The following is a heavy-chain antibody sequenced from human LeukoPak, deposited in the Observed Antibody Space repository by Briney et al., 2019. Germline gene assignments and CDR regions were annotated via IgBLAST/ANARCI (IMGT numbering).Heavy chain of an antibody. J-gene: IGHJ4*02. Sequence: GGSLRLSCAASGFTVSSNYMSWVRQAPGRGLEWVSVIYSGGTTYYADSVKGRFTISRDNSKNTLYLQMNSLRAEDTAMYYCARTRSDSSGWYEFDYWGQGTLVTVSP. CDR3: ARTRSDSSGWYEFDY. CDR2: IYSGGTT. V-gene: IGHV3-53*01. CDR1: GFTVSSNY. D-gene: IGHD6-19*01.